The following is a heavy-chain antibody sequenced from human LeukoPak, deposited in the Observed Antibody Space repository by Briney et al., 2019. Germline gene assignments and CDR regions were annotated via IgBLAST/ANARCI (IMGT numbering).Heavy chain of an antibody. CDR3: ARAVSNWGGIDYYYYMDV. D-gene: IGHD7-27*01. Sequence: SETLSLTCTVSGGSISSSSYYWGWIRQPPGKGLEWIGSIYYSGSTYYSPSLKSRVTISVDTSKNQFSLKLSSVTAADTAVYYCARAVSNWGGIDYYYYMDVWGKGTTVTISS. J-gene: IGHJ6*03. CDR2: IYYSGST. V-gene: IGHV4-39*07. CDR1: GGSISSSSYY.